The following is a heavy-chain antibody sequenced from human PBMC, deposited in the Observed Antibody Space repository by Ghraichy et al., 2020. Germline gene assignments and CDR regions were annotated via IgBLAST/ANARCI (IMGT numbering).Heavy chain of an antibody. D-gene: IGHD6-19*01. CDR3: ARVAVTLPYYYYYYGMDV. CDR1: GFTFSSYS. CDR2: ISSSSSYI. J-gene: IGHJ6*02. Sequence: GESLNISCAASGFTFSSYSMNWVRQAPGKGLEWVSSISSSSSYIYYADSVKGRFTISRDNAKNSLYLQMNSLRAEDTAVYYCARVAVTLPYYYYYYGMDVWGQGTTVTVSS. V-gene: IGHV3-21*01.